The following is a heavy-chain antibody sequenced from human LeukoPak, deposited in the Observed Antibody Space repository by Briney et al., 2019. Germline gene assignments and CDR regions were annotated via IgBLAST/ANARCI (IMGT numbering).Heavy chain of an antibody. V-gene: IGHV3-48*01. D-gene: IGHD6-13*01. CDR2: ISYSSSPI. CDR1: GFTFSDYS. CDR3: AKGRKRAGGIDWFGS. J-gene: IGHJ5*01. Sequence: RGSLRDSCAASGFTFSDYSMNWVRQAPGKGLEWVSYISYSSSPIYYADSVKGRFTISRDNAMNSLYLQMNSLRGDDTAVYYCAKGRKRAGGIDWFGSWGQVVLVTFSS.